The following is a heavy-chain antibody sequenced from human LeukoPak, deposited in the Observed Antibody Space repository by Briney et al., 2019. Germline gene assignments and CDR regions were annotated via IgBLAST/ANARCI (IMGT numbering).Heavy chain of an antibody. Sequence: EASVNVSFTASGGTFSSYAISWVRQAPGQGLEWMGGIIPIFGTANYAQKFQGRVTITADESTSTAYMELSSLRSEDTAVYYCARDTRGVWYFDLWGRGTLVTVSS. J-gene: IGHJ2*01. CDR2: IIPIFGTA. CDR3: ARDTRGVWYFDL. D-gene: IGHD1-26*01. V-gene: IGHV1-69*01. CDR1: GGTFSSYA.